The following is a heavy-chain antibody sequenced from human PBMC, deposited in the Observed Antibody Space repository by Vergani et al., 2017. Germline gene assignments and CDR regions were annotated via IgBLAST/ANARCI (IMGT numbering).Heavy chain of an antibody. V-gene: IGHV1-8*01. D-gene: IGHD3-10*01. CDR2: MNSNSGKT. CDR1: GYTFTSDD. CDR3: AGGGFVGYPSXIDR. J-gene: IGHJ5*02. Sequence: QVQLVQSGAEVKKPGASVKVSCKASGYTFTSDDINWVRQATGKGLEWMGWMNSNSGKTGSAQKFQGRVTMTRNTSISTAYMALSSLRSEDTAVYYCAGGGFVGYPSXIDRWGEVALVTVAS.